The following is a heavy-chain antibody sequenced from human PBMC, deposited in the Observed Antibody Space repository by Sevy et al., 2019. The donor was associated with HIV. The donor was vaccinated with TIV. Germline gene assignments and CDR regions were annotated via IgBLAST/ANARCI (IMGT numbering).Heavy chain of an antibody. D-gene: IGHD3-22*01. CDR1: GFTFSNYE. CDR3: ARVGYSYDSSGYYSDGNF. V-gene: IGHV3-48*03. CDR2: ISSSGGTK. Sequence: GGSLRLSCSASGFTFSNYEINWVRQAPRKGLEWISHISSSGGTKYYADSVKGRFTVSRDNAENTVYLHMTSLRVEDTAFYCCARVGYSYDSSGYYSDGNFWGQGTLVTVSS. J-gene: IGHJ4*02.